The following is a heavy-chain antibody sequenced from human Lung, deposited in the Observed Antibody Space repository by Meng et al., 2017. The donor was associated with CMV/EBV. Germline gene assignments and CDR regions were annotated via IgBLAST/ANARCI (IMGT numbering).Heavy chain of an antibody. CDR3: RTGHYDRA. Sequence: ESLKISCEASGFNFGNFWMNWVRQAPGKGLEWVANIKGDGTEEYYVDSVKGRFTISRDNAKNSLYLQMNSLRVEDTALYYCRTGHYDRAWGHGTVVTVSS. D-gene: IGHD3-16*01. V-gene: IGHV3-7*01. J-gene: IGHJ5*01. CDR2: IKGDGTEE. CDR1: GFNFGNFW.